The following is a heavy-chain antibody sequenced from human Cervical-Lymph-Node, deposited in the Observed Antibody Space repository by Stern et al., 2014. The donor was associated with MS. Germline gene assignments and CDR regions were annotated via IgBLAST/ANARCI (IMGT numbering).Heavy chain of an antibody. Sequence: VQLVESGGGVIRPGRSMKLSCVASGFTFSTYAMHWVRQAPGKGLEWVAFVSNDGTQSNSTDSVKARFTISRDNSKNTLYLHMNSLRDEDTAVYFCARGGRGVGLEYWGQGALVTVSS. V-gene: IGHV3-30*10. CDR1: GFTFSTYA. CDR3: ARGGRGVGLEY. D-gene: IGHD3-10*01. CDR2: VSNDGTQS. J-gene: IGHJ4*02.